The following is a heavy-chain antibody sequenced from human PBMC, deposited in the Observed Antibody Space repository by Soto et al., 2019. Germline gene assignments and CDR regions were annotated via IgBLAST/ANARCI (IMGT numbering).Heavy chain of an antibody. CDR1: GGSISSYY. J-gene: IGHJ4*02. CDR2: IYYSGST. Sequence: SETLSLTCTVSGGSISSYYWSWIRQHPGKGLEWIGYIYYSGSTYYNPSLKSRVTISVDTSKNQFSLKLSSVTAADTAVYYCARETPPHHFDYWGQGTLVTVSS. CDR3: ARETPPHHFDY. V-gene: IGHV4-59*06.